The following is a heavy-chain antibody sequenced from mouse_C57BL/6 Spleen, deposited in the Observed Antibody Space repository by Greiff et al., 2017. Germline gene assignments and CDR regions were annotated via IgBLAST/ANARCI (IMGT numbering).Heavy chain of an antibody. CDR3: ARSHPGTGYFDY. D-gene: IGHD4-1*01. Sequence: QVQLKESGPELVKPGASVKISCKASGYAFSSSWMNWVKQRPGKGLEWIGRIYPGDGDTNYNGKFKGKATLTADKSSSTAYMQLSSLTSEDSAVYFCARSHPGTGYFDYWGQGTTLTVSS. J-gene: IGHJ2*01. CDR2: IYPGDGDT. V-gene: IGHV1-82*01. CDR1: GYAFSSSW.